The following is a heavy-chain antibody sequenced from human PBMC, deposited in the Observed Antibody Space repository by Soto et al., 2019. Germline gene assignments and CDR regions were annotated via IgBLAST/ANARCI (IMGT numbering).Heavy chain of an antibody. Sequence: ASVKVSCKASGYTFTSYGISWVRQAPGQGLEWMGWISAYNGNTTYAQKLQGRVTMTTDTSTSTAYMELRSLRSDDTAVYYCARDPFDVGGSYRQQGAFDSWGQGTMVTVSS. CDR2: ISAYNGNT. V-gene: IGHV1-18*04. J-gene: IGHJ3*02. D-gene: IGHD3-16*02. CDR1: GYTFTSYG. CDR3: ARDPFDVGGSYRQQGAFDS.